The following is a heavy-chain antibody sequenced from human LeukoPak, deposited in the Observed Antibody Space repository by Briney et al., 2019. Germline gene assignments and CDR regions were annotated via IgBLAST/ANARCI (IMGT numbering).Heavy chain of an antibody. CDR3: ARAYYESSAYRHAVYFDY. CDR1: GGTFSSYA. CDR2: IIPILGIA. J-gene: IGHJ4*02. Sequence: SVKVSCKASGGTFSSYAISWVRQAPGQGLEWMGRIIPILGIANYAQKFQGRVTITADKSTSTAYMELSSLRSEDTAVYYCARAYYESSAYRHAVYFDYWGRGTLVTVSS. D-gene: IGHD3-22*01. V-gene: IGHV1-69*04.